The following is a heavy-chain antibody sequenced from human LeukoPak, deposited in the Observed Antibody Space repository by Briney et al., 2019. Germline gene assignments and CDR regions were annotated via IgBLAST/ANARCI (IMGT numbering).Heavy chain of an antibody. D-gene: IGHD3-22*01. J-gene: IGHJ3*02. CDR1: GGSISSYY. CDR3: ARRGYYYDSSGYFPGAFDI. CDR2: IYYSGST. V-gene: IGHV4-59*01. Sequence: SETLSLTCTVSGGSISSYYWSWIRQPPGKGLEWIGYIYYSGSTNYNPSLKSRVTISVDTSKNQFSLKLSSVTAADTAVYYCARRGYYYDSSGYFPGAFDIWGQGTMVTVSS.